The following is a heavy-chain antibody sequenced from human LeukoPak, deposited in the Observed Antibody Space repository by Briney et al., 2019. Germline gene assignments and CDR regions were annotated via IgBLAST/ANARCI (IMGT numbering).Heavy chain of an antibody. V-gene: IGHV4-31*03. CDR2: IYYTGST. CDR1: GGSDSSGGYY. Sequence: SQTLSLTCTVSGGSDSSGGYYWVWIRQRPGKGLEWIGYIYYTGSTSYNPSLKSRLTIAVDTSKNRFSLKLSSVTAADTAVYYCARPLNTVHDTFDVWGQGTMVTVSS. D-gene: IGHD4-11*01. J-gene: IGHJ3*01. CDR3: ARPLNTVHDTFDV.